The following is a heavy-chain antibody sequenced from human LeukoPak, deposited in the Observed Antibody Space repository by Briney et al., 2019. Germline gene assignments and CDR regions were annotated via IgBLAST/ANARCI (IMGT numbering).Heavy chain of an antibody. J-gene: IGHJ4*02. CDR3: AKGGVSDIGSWYGDYFDY. Sequence: PGGCLILSCEAAGFTFSDYGMHWLRQAPGKGLEWVAVVSVDGSNKQYADSVKGRFTISRDNSKNTLYMQLNSLRSEDTAVYYCAKGGVSDIGSWYGDYFDYWGQGILVTVSS. CDR1: GFTFSDYG. CDR2: VSVDGSNK. V-gene: IGHV3-30*18. D-gene: IGHD6-13*01.